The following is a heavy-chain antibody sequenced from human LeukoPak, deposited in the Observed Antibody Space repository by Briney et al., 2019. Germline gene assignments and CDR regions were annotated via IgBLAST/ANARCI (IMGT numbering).Heavy chain of an antibody. J-gene: IGHJ6*03. CDR2: IYHSGST. V-gene: IGHV4-38-2*02. CDR3: ARGGYYYLDV. CDR1: GFSIGTGYS. Sequence: PSETLSLTCSVSGFSIGTGYSWGWIRQPPGKGLEWIGSIYHSGSTYYNPSLKSRVTISVDTSKNQFSLKLSSVTAADTAVYYCARGGYYYLDVWGRGTTVTVSS.